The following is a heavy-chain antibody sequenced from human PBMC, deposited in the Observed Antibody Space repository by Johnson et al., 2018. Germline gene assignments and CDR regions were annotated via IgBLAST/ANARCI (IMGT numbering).Heavy chain of an antibody. J-gene: IGHJ6*03. CDR2: ISFDGWNK. Sequence: QVQLVQSGGGVVQPGRSLRLSCAASGFTFSSYGMHWVRQAPGKGLEWVAVISFDGWNKYYTDSVQGRFTISRADSKNTLFLHMNSQRAEDTAVYYCAKEGSSLSFYIYYYSGVWGKGTTVTVSS. V-gene: IGHV3-30*18. CDR1: GFTFSSYG. D-gene: IGHD6-6*01. CDR3: AKEGSSLSFYIYYYSGV.